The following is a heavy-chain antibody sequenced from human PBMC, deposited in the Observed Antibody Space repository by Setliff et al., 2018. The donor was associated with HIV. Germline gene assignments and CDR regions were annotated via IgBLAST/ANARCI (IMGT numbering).Heavy chain of an antibody. CDR3: ARAGHRPRNYYYYYMDV. V-gene: IGHV1-18*04. CDR2: ISAYNGNT. J-gene: IGHJ6*03. Sequence: GASVKVSCKASEYTFTGYYMHWVRQAPGQGLEWMGWISAYNGNTNYAQKLQGRVTMTTDTSTSTAYMELRSLRSDDTAVYYCARAGHRPRNYYYYYMDVWGKGTTVTVSS. CDR1: EYTFTGYY.